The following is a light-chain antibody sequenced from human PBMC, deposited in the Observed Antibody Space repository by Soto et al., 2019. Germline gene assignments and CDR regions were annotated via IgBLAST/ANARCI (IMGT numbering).Light chain of an antibody. V-gene: IGKV3-20*01. Sequence: IVFTQSPCTLSLSLGDSATLFCRASEGVASNYLAWYQQKPGRAPRLLIYTASNRATGIPDRFSGSGSGTDFTLTISRLEPEDFAVYYCQQYGSLSWTFGQGTKVDIK. J-gene: IGKJ1*01. CDR3: QQYGSLSWT. CDR1: EGVASNY. CDR2: TAS.